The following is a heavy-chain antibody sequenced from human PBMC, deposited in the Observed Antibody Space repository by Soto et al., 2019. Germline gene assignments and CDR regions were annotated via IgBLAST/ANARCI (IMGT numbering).Heavy chain of an antibody. CDR2: ISYDGSNK. CDR1: GFTFSSYA. J-gene: IGHJ4*02. Sequence: GGSLRLSCAASGFTFSSYAIHWVRQAPGKGLEWVAVISYDGSNKYYADSVKGRFTISRDNSKNTLYLQMNSLRAEDTAVYYCARDRVAGGNSAFYFDFWGQGAQVTVSS. D-gene: IGHD2-15*01. CDR3: ARDRVAGGNSAFYFDF. V-gene: IGHV3-30-3*01.